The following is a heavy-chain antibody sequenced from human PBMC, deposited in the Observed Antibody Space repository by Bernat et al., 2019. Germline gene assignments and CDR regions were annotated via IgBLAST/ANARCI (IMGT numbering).Heavy chain of an antibody. CDR3: ARDPLYSYGYRFYDY. V-gene: IGHV3-48*03. CDR2: ISSSGSTI. D-gene: IGHD5-18*01. J-gene: IGHJ4*02. CDR1: GFTFSSYE. Sequence: EVQLVESGGGLVQPGGSLRLSCAASGFTFSSYEMNWVRQAPGKGLEWVSYISSSGSTIYYADSVKGRFTISRDNAKNSLYLQMNSLRDEDTAGYYCARDPLYSYGYRFYDYWGQGTLVTVSS.